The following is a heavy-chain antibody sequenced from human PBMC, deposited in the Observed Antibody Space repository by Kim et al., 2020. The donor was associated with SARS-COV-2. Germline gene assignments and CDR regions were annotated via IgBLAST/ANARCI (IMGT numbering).Heavy chain of an antibody. CDR3: ARHLTYYYDSSGPSPLYY. D-gene: IGHD3-22*01. CDR2: IYSGGSST. Sequence: GGSLRLSCAASGFTFSSYAMGWVRQAPGKGLEWVSVIYSGGSSTYYADSVKGRFTISRDNSKNTLYLQMNSLRAEDTAVYYCARHLTYYYDSSGPSPLYYWGQGTLVTVSS. J-gene: IGHJ4*02. CDR1: GFTFSSYA. V-gene: IGHV3-23*03.